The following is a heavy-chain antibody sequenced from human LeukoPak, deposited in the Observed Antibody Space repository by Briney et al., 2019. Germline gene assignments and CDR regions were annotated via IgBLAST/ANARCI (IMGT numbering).Heavy chain of an antibody. CDR1: GGSFTDYF. J-gene: IGHJ5*02. V-gene: IGHV4-34*01. Sequence: SETLSLTCTVFGGSFTDYFWTWIRHSPGKGLECMGEINHSGSTNYNPSLKSRVTISVDPSKNQFSLQLSSVTAADTAVYYCARGPPYWLLLRHHWFDPWGQGTLVTVSS. CDR2: INHSGST. CDR3: ARGPPYWLLLRHHWFDP. D-gene: IGHD3-9*01.